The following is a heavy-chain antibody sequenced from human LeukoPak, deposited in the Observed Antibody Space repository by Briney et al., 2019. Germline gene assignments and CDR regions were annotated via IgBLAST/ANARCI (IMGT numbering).Heavy chain of an antibody. Sequence: GGSLRLSCAASGFTFSSYSMNWVRQAPGKGLEWVSSISSSSSYIYYADSVKGRFTISRDNAKNSLYLQMNSLRAEDTAVYYCARDPPVVGAFDIWGQGTMVTVSS. V-gene: IGHV3-21*01. CDR2: ISSSSSYI. CDR1: GFTFSSYS. CDR3: ARDPPVVGAFDI. J-gene: IGHJ3*02. D-gene: IGHD2-15*01.